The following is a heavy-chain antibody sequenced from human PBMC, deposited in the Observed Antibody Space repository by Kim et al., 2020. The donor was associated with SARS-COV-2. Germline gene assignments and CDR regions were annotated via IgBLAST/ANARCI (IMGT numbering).Heavy chain of an antibody. D-gene: IGHD3-10*01. J-gene: IGHJ3*02. Sequence: SETLSLTCSVSGGSIGSGDYYWSWIRQHPGKGLEWIGYIYYSGNTYYKPSLQSRLIIAVDTSKNLFSLILSSVTAADTAMYYCARGTPSVSAAFDIWGQGTMVTVSS. V-gene: IGHV4-31*03. CDR3: ARGTPSVSAAFDI. CDR1: GGSIGSGDYY. CDR2: IYYSGNT.